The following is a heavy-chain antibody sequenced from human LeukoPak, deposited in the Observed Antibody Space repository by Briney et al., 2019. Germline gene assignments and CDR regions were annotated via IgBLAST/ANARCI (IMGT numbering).Heavy chain of an antibody. CDR3: AKVGLPVTTILDYFDY. Sequence: PGGSLRLSCEASGFTFTTYSMTWVRQAPGEGLEWVSIISSGSSAIFSADALKGRFTISRDDAKNLLYLDMNSLRAEDTAVYYCAKVGLPVTTILDYFDYWGQGTLVTVSS. CDR2: ISSGSSAI. D-gene: IGHD4-11*01. CDR1: GFTFTTYS. V-gene: IGHV3-21*01. J-gene: IGHJ4*02.